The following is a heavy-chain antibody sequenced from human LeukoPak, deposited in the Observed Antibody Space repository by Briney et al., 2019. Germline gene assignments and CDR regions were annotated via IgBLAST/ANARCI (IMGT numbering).Heavy chain of an antibody. CDR2: INPNSGGT. D-gene: IGHD5-18*01. CDR3: ATTRGYSYGDGLDV. CDR1: GYTFTGYY. J-gene: IGHJ6*02. V-gene: IGHV1-2*02. Sequence: GASVKVSCKASGYTFTGYYMHWVRQAPGQGLEGMGWINPNSGGTNYAQKFQSRVTMTMDTSISTTYIELTRLTSDDTAAYYCATTRGYSYGDGLDVWGQGTTVTVSS.